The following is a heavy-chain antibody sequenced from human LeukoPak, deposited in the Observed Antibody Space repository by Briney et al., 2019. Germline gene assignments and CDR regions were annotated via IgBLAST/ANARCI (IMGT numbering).Heavy chain of an antibody. J-gene: IGHJ5*02. CDR3: ARGPRIAAPRYGRGTPKTHNWFDP. CDR1: GVSFSGYY. D-gene: IGHD6-13*01. V-gene: IGHV4-34*01. CDR2: INHSGST. Sequence: SETLSFTCAVYGVSFSGYYWSWLRQPPGKGLEWIGEINHSGSTNYNPSLKSRVTISVDTSKNQFSLKLSSVTAADTAVYYCARGPRIAAPRYGRGTPKTHNWFDPWGQGTLVTVSS.